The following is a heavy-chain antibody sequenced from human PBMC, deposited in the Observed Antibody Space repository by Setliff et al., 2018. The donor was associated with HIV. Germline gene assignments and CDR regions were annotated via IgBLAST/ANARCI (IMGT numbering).Heavy chain of an antibody. J-gene: IGHJ4*02. CDR1: GGSFSGYY. V-gene: IGHV4-34*01. D-gene: IGHD3-16*02. CDR2: INHSESP. CDR3: ARGSYYDYVWGNYCYTGFDY. Sequence: SETMSLTCAVDGGSFSGYYCSWIRQPPGKGLEWIGEINHSESPTYNPSLKRRVTTSVDTSKNQFALKLNSVNAADTAVYYCARGSYYDYVWGNYCYTGFDYWGQGTLVTVSS.